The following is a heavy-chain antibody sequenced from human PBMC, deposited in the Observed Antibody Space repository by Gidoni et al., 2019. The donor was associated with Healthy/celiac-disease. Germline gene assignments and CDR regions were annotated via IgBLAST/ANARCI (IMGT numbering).Heavy chain of an antibody. D-gene: IGHD3-3*01. CDR1: GFTFSSYA. J-gene: IGHJ4*02. Sequence: EVQLLESGGGLVQPGGSLRLSCAASGFTFSSYAMSWVRQAPGKGLEWVSAISGSGGSTYYADSVKGRFTISRDNSKNTLYLKMNSLRAEDTAVYYCAKQTYYDFWSGYTPFDYWGQGTLVTVSS. CDR2: ISGSGGST. CDR3: AKQTYYDFWSGYTPFDY. V-gene: IGHV3-23*01.